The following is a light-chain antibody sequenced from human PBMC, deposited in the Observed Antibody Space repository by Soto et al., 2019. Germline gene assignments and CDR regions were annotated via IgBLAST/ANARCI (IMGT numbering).Light chain of an antibody. CDR3: QSYDSSLSGYV. J-gene: IGLJ1*01. CDR2: GNN. V-gene: IGLV1-40*01. CDR1: SSNIGAGYD. Sequence: QSVLTQPPSVSGAPGQRVTISCTGSSSNIGAGYDVHWYQQFSGTAPKLLIYGNNNRPSGVPDRFSGSKSGTSASLAITGLQAEDEADYYCQSYDSSLSGYVFGTGTKVTVL.